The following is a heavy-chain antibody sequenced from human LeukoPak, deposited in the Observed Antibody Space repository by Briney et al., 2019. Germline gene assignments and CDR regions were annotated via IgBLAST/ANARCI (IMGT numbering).Heavy chain of an antibody. CDR3: ARRSGYYDSSGYFAY. V-gene: IGHV3-48*02. Sequence: PGGSLRLSCAASGFTFSSYSMNWVRQAPGKGLEWVSYISSSSSTIYYADSVKGRFTISRDNAKNSLYLQMNSLRDEDTAVYYCARRSGYYDSSGYFAYWGQGTLVTVSS. CDR2: ISSSSSTI. CDR1: GFTFSSYS. D-gene: IGHD3-22*01. J-gene: IGHJ4*02.